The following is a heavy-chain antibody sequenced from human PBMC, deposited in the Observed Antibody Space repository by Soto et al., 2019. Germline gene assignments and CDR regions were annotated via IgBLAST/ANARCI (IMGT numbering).Heavy chain of an antibody. CDR3: AATYCGSTSCYVRDFYQYGKDV. J-gene: IGHJ6*02. D-gene: IGHD2-2*01. CDR1: GFALTTSG. V-gene: IGHV1-58*01. Sequence: SVKVSCKASGFALTTSGVHWVRQARGQHLEWIGWIVVGSGNTNYAQKFQERVTITRDMSTSTAYMELSSLRSEDTAVYYCAATYCGSTSCYVRDFYQYGKDVWGQGTTVTVSS. CDR2: IVVGSGNT.